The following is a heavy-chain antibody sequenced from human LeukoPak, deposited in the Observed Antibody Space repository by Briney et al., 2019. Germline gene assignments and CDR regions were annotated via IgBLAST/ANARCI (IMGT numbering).Heavy chain of an antibody. CDR3: AKDQGGYFDY. D-gene: IGHD2-15*01. J-gene: IGHJ4*02. V-gene: IGHV3-15*01. CDR1: GFTFSNAW. Sequence: GGSLRLSCAASGFTFSNAWMSWVRQAPGKGLEWVGRIKSKTDGGTTDYAAPVKGRFTISRDDSKNTLYLQMNSLRAEDTAVYYCAKDQGGYFDYWGQGTLVTVSS. CDR2: IKSKTDGGTT.